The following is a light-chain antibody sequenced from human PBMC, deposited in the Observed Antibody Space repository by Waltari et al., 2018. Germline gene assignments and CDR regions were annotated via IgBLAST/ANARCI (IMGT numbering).Light chain of an antibody. CDR2: DVS. CDR3: SSFSSSTAGI. V-gene: IGLV2-14*01. Sequence: QSGLTHPASVSGSPGQSITSPCAATSRDIGAFIFISWYQQRPGQAPELLVYDVSHRPSGVSTRFSGSKSDNTAALTISGLQAEDEAVYYCSSFSSSTAGIFGGGTKVTVL. J-gene: IGLJ2*01. CDR1: SRDIGAFIF.